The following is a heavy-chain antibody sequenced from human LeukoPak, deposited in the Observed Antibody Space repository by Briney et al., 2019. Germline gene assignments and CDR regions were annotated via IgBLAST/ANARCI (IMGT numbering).Heavy chain of an antibody. V-gene: IGHV4-59*01. CDR2: IYYSGST. CDR1: GGSISSYY. D-gene: IGHD3-9*01. CDR3: ARCHLDILTGYYSEYYFDY. J-gene: IGHJ4*02. Sequence: SVTLSLTCTVSGGSISSYYRSWIRQPPGKGLEWIGYIYYSGSTNYNPSLKSRVTISVDTSKNQFSLKLSSVTAADTAVYYCARCHLDILTGYYSEYYFDYWGQGTLVTVSS.